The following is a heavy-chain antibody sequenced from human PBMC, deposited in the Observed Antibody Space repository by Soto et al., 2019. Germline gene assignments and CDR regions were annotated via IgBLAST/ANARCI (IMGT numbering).Heavy chain of an antibody. J-gene: IGHJ5*02. CDR2: INAGNGNT. Sequence: ASVKVSCKASGYTFTSYAMHWVRQAPGQRLEWMGWINAGNGNTKYSQKFQGRVTITRDTSASTAYMELSSLRSEDTAVNYCARGTVYEAVVQGNWVDPWGQGTLVTVSS. D-gene: IGHD3-22*01. CDR1: GYTFTSYA. V-gene: IGHV1-3*01. CDR3: ARGTVYEAVVQGNWVDP.